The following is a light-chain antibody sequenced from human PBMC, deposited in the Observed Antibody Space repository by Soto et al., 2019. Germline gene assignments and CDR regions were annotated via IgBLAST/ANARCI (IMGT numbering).Light chain of an antibody. CDR1: SSDVGAYDY. Sequence: QSSLTQPPSVSGSPGQSVTISCTGTSSDVGAYDYVSWYQQRPGKAPKLMIYDVTKRPSGVPDRFSGSKSGNTASLTISGLQAEDEADYYCCSYAGSYASDYVFGAGTKVTVL. J-gene: IGLJ1*01. CDR3: CSYAGSYASDYV. CDR2: DVT. V-gene: IGLV2-11*01.